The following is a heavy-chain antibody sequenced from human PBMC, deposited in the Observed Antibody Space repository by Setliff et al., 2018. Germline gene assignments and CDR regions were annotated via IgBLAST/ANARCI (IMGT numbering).Heavy chain of an antibody. V-gene: IGHV1-18*01. J-gene: IGHJ4*02. CDR3: ARDADYYDSSENPIVDY. Sequence: ASVKVSCKASGYTFTRYYMYWVRQAPGQGLEWMGWISPYTGNTFYAPQFQGRVTMTTDTSTSTAYMDLRSLRSDDTAVYYCARDADYYDSSENPIVDYWGQGTLVTVSS. D-gene: IGHD3-22*01. CDR1: GYTFTRYY. CDR2: ISPYTGNT.